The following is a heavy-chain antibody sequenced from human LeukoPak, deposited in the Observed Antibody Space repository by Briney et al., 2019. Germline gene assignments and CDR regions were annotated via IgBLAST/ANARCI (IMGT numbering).Heavy chain of an antibody. CDR1: GFTFTIYG. Sequence: PGGSLRLSCAASGFTFTIYGMNWLRQAPGKGLEWVSYLSGRSDSIYYAESVKGRFTISRDNARNSLYLQMNSLRDEGTAVYYCARDFRYRDSSGYYSFDYWGQGTLVTVSS. V-gene: IGHV3-48*02. CDR2: LSGRSDSI. D-gene: IGHD3-22*01. CDR3: ARDFRYRDSSGYYSFDY. J-gene: IGHJ4*02.